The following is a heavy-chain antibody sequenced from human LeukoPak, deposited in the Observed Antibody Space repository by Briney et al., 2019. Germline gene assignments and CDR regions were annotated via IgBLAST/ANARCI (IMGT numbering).Heavy chain of an antibody. CDR2: INWSGGST. Sequence: GGSLRLSCTASGFAFDEHGMGWVRQVPGKGLEWVSGINWSGGSTGYADPLRGRFTISRDNAKNSLYLQMDSLRAEDTALYYCARAPITSPFYFDYWGQGTLVTVSS. CDR3: ARAPITSPFYFDY. V-gene: IGHV3-20*04. J-gene: IGHJ4*02. CDR1: GFAFDEHG. D-gene: IGHD2-2*01.